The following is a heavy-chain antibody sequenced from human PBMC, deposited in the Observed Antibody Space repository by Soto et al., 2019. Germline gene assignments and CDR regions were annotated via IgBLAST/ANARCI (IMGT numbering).Heavy chain of an antibody. CDR3: ARDEIRFSWAYGMDV. CDR1: GFTFSSYA. Sequence: QVQLVESGGGVVQPGRSLRLSCAASGFTFSSYAMHWVRQAPGKGLEWVAVISYDGSNKYYADSVKGRFTIARDNSKNTLYLQMNSRRAEDTAVYYCARDEIRFSWAYGMDVWGQGTTVTVSS. J-gene: IGHJ6*02. V-gene: IGHV3-30-3*01. D-gene: IGHD3-3*01. CDR2: ISYDGSNK.